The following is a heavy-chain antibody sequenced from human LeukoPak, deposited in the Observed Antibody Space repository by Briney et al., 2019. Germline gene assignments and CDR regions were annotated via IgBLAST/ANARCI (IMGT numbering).Heavy chain of an antibody. V-gene: IGHV3-74*01. Sequence: PGGSVRLSCAASGFTFSSYWMHWAREAPGKGLVWVSRINTDGSNTIYADSVKGRFTISRDNAKNMLYLQVNSLRAEDTAVYYCARGEEYLGQGRPFDIWGQGTMVTVSS. CDR2: INTDGSNT. D-gene: IGHD3-16*01. CDR1: GFTFSSYW. CDR3: ARGEEYLGQGRPFDI. J-gene: IGHJ3*02.